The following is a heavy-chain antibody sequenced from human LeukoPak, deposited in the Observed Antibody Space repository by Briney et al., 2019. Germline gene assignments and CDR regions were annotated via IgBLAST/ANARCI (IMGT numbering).Heavy chain of an antibody. D-gene: IGHD6-13*01. J-gene: IGHJ1*01. V-gene: IGHV3-48*01. CDR3: AKDHSSSWTHWKH. CDR1: GFTFSRFS. CDR2: ISSSSGTI. Sequence: GGSLRLSCAASGFTFSRFSMNWVRQAPGKGLEWVSYISSSSGTIYYADSVKGRFTISRDNSKNTLYLQMNSLRAEDTAVYYCAKDHSSSWTHWKHWGQGTLVTVSS.